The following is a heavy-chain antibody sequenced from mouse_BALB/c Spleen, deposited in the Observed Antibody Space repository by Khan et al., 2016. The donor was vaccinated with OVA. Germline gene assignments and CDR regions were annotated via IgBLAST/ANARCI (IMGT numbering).Heavy chain of an antibody. CDR2: ISYGGSP. J-gene: IGHJ4*01. CDR3: ARKNYYGYAMDY. CDR1: GYSITSDYA. V-gene: IGHV3-2*02. D-gene: IGHD1-1*01. Sequence: VQLKESGPGLVKPSQSQSLTCTVTGYSITSDYAWDWIRQFPGNKLEWIGYISYGGSPSYNPSLKSRISITRDTSKNQFFLQLNSVTTEDTATYYCARKNYYGYAMDYWGQGTSVTVTS.